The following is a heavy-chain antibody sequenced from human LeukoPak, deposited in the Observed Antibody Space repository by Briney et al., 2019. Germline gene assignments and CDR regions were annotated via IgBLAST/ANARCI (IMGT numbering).Heavy chain of an antibody. V-gene: IGHV4-34*01. J-gene: IGHJ3*02. CDR3: AHDTYSSGWYSAFDI. D-gene: IGHD6-19*01. CDR1: SDSISSYY. CDR2: INHSGST. Sequence: SETLSLTCTVSSDSISSYYWSWIRQPPGKGLEWIGEINHSGSTNYNPSLKSRVTISVDTSKNQFSLKLSSVTAADTAVYYCAHDTYSSGWYSAFDIWGQGTMVTVSS.